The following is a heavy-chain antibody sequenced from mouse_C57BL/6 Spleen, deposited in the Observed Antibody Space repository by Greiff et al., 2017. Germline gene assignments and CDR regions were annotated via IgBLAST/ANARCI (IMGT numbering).Heavy chain of an antibody. D-gene: IGHD1-1*01. V-gene: IGHV1-42*01. J-gene: IGHJ2*01. Sequence: VQLQQSGPELVKPGASVKISCKASGYSFTGYYMNWVKQSPEKSLEWIGEINPSTGGTTYNQKFKAKATLTVDKSSSTAYMQLKSLTSEDSAVYYCARSPGSSLYYFDYWGQGTTLTVSS. CDR1: GYSFTGYY. CDR2: INPSTGGT. CDR3: ARSPGSSLYYFDY.